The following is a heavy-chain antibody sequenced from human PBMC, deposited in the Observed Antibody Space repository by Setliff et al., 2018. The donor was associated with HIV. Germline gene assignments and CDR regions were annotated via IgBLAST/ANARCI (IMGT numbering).Heavy chain of an antibody. CDR2: IHASGKT. CDR3: ATLDPSGGNFLAY. Sequence: KPSETLSLTCTVSGVSISNYYWNWIRQPPGKGLEWIGYIHASGKTNYNPSLKSRVTISLDTSKMQFSLHLTSVTAADTAVYYCATLDPSGGNFLAYWGQGTLVTVSS. D-gene: IGHD2-21*02. CDR1: GVSISNYY. J-gene: IGHJ4*02. V-gene: IGHV4-4*09.